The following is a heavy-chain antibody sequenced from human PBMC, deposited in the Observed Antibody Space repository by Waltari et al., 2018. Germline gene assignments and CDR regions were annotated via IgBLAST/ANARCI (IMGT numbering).Heavy chain of an antibody. Sequence: QVQLQESGPGLVKPSQTLSLTCTVSGGSISGGSYYWSWLRQPAGKGLAWIGRIYTSGNTNYNPSLKSRVTISVDTSKNQFSLKLSSVTAADTAVYYCAREVGYPPNYYYGMDVWGQGTTVTVSS. CDR3: AREVGYPPNYYYGMDV. CDR2: IYTSGNT. CDR1: GGSISGGSYY. V-gene: IGHV4-61*02. D-gene: IGHD5-18*01. J-gene: IGHJ6*02.